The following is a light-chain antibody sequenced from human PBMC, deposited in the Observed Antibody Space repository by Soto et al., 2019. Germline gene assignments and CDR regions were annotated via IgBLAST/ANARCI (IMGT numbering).Light chain of an antibody. CDR3: QVWDSSSDHPYV. J-gene: IGLJ1*01. CDR1: NIGSKS. V-gene: IGLV3-21*04. CDR2: YDS. Sequence: SYELTQPPSVSVAPGKTARITCGGNNIGSKSVHWYQQKPGQAPVLVTYYDSDRPSGIPERFSGSNSGNTATLTISRVEAGDEADYYCQVWDSSSDHPYVFGTGTKLTVL.